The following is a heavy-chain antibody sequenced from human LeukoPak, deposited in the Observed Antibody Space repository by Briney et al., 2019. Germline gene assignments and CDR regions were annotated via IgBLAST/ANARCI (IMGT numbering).Heavy chain of an antibody. D-gene: IGHD5-12*01. Sequence: GGSLRLSCAASGFTFSSYEMNWVRQAPGKGLEWVANIKQDGSEKYYVDSVKGRFTISRDNAKNSLYLQMNSLRAEDTAVYYCARGGGYVFNYYYYYMDVWGKGTTVTVSS. V-gene: IGHV3-7*01. CDR3: ARGGGYVFNYYYYYMDV. J-gene: IGHJ6*03. CDR2: IKQDGSEK. CDR1: GFTFSSYE.